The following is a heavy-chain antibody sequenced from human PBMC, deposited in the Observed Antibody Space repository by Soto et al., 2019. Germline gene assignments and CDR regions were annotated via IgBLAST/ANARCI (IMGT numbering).Heavy chain of an antibody. V-gene: IGHV1-2*04. D-gene: IGHD4-4*01. CDR3: ARLHNYHSALDV. Sequence: ASVKVSCKASGYTFTGYYMHWVRQAPGQGLEWRGWINPNSGGTNYAQKFQGWVTMTRDTSISTAYMELSSLRAEDMAVYYCARLHNYHSALDVWGQGTTVTVSS. CDR2: INPNSGGT. CDR1: GYTFTGYY. J-gene: IGHJ6*02.